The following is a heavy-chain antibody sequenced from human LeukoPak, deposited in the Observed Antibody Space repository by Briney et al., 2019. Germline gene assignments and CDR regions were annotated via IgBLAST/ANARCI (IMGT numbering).Heavy chain of an antibody. CDR2: ISCNSGSI. Sequence: GGSLRLSCAASGFTFDDYAMNWVRQAPGKGLEWVSGISCNSGSIGYADSVKGRFTISRDNAKNSLYLQMNSLRAEDTALYYCAKDRSGSYYVGFDYWGQGTLVTVSS. CDR1: GFTFDDYA. CDR3: AKDRSGSYYVGFDY. J-gene: IGHJ4*02. V-gene: IGHV3-9*01. D-gene: IGHD1-26*01.